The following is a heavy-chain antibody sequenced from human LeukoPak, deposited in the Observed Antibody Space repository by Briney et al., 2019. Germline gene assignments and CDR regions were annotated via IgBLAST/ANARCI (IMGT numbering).Heavy chain of an antibody. CDR1: GFTFSSYA. D-gene: IGHD4/OR15-4a*01. J-gene: IGHJ5*02. Sequence: GGSLRLSCAASGFTFSSYAMSWVRQAPGKGLEWVSAISGGGGRTNYADYVKGRFTISRDNSKNTMYLQMNSLRAEDTAVYYCAKETQVLSGFDPWGQGTLVTVSS. V-gene: IGHV3-23*01. CDR3: AKETQVLSGFDP. CDR2: ISGGGGRT.